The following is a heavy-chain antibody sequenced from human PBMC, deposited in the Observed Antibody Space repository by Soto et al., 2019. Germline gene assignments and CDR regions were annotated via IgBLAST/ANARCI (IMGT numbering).Heavy chain of an antibody. CDR1: GDTFTNFG. D-gene: IGHD3-10*01. J-gene: IGHJ5*02. Sequence: ASVKVSCKTSGDTFTNFGLSWVRQAPGQGLEWMGWIATYNSNKNYAQKFQGRLTLTTDTSTSTGYMELKSLEYDDTAVYYCARVLRGVVNWFDHWGQGTLLTVSS. CDR3: ARVLRGVVNWFDH. CDR2: IATYNSNK. V-gene: IGHV1-18*01.